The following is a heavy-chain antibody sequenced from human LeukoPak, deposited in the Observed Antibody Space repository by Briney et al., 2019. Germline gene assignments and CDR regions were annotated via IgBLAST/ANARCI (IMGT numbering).Heavy chain of an antibody. CDR2: IYYSGST. V-gene: IGHV4-39*07. CDR3: ARAGYYYYMDV. CDR1: GGSISSSSYY. J-gene: IGHJ6*03. Sequence: SETPSLTCTVSGGSISSSSYYWGWIRQPPGKGLEWIGNIYYSGSTYYNPSLKSRVTISVDTSKKQFSLKLSSVTAADTAVYYCARAGYYYYMDVWGKGTTVTVSS.